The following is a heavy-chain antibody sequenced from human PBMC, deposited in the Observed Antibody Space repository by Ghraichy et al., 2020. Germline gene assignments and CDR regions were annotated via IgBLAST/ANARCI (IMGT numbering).Heavy chain of an antibody. J-gene: IGHJ4*02. Sequence: SQTISLTCTVSGGSISSGAYYWSWIRQHPGKGLEWIGYIYYSGSTYYNPSLKSRVTISLDTSKNQFSLNLSSVTAADTAVYYCARSFRCTTTACYAGLDFWGQGTLVTVSS. CDR2: IYYSGST. D-gene: IGHD2-2*01. CDR3: ARSFRCTTTACYAGLDF. V-gene: IGHV4-31*03. CDR1: GGSISSGAYY.